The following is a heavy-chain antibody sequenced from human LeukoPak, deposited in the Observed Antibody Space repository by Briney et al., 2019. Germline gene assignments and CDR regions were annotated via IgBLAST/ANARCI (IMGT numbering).Heavy chain of an antibody. CDR3: ARGPWASGTQITSLDL. D-gene: IGHD3-10*01. J-gene: IGHJ2*01. CDR2: IYSGGGT. CDR1: GFTVSSDY. Sequence: GGSLRLSCAASGFTVSSDYMTWVRQAPGKGLEWVSVIYSGGGTYYADSVKGRFTISRDNSKNTLDLQMNSLRAEDMAVYYCARGPWASGTQITSLDLWGRGTLVTVSS. V-gene: IGHV3-66*01.